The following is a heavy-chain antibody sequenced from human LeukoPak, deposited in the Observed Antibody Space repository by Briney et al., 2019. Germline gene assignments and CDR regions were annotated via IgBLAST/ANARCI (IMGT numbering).Heavy chain of an antibody. V-gene: IGHV3-21*01. J-gene: IGHJ4*02. CDR2: ISSSGSYI. CDR1: GFTFSSYS. CDR3: ASHGDNSGSFDY. D-gene: IGHD4-17*01. Sequence: KPGGSLRLSCAASGFTFSSYSMNWVRQAPGKGLEWVSSISSSGSYIYYADSVKGRFTISRDNAKNSLYLQMNSLRAEDTAVYYCASHGDNSGSFDYWGQGTLVTVSS.